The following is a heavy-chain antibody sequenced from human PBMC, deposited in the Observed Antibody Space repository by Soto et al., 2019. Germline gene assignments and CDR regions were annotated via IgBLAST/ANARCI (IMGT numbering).Heavy chain of an antibody. D-gene: IGHD3-16*01. Sequence: QVQLVESGGCVVQPGRSLRLSCVASGFTFSSYGMHRVRQAPGKGLEWVAVIWYDGSNKYYADSVKGRFTISRDNSKNTLYLQMHSLRAEDTAVYYCARGGSGGAFFDYWGQGTLVTVSS. J-gene: IGHJ4*02. CDR3: ARGGSGGAFFDY. CDR1: GFTFSSYG. V-gene: IGHV3-33*01. CDR2: IWYDGSNK.